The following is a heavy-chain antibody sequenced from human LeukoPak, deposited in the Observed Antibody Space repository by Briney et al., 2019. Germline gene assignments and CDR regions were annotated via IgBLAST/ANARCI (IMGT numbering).Heavy chain of an antibody. D-gene: IGHD2-15*01. V-gene: IGHV3-21*01. Sequence: GGSLRLSCAASGFTFSSYSMNWVRQAPGKGLEWVSSISSSSSYIYYADSVKGRFTISRDNAKNSLYLQMNSLRAEDTAVYYCARLYYCSGGSCYSSDTAMVAFDYWGQGTLVTVSS. CDR1: GFTFSSYS. CDR2: ISSSSSYI. J-gene: IGHJ4*02. CDR3: ARLYYCSGGSCYSSDTAMVAFDY.